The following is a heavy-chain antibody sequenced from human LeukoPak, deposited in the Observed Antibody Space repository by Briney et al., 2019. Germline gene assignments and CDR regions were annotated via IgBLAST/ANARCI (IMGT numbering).Heavy chain of an antibody. Sequence: GGSLRLSCAASGFTFSSYWMHWVRQAPGKGLVWVSRINSDGSSTSYADSVKGRFTISRDNSKNTLYLQMNSLRAEDTAVYYCAKEEGYYDILTGYYMVDYWGQGTLVTVSS. V-gene: IGHV3-74*01. J-gene: IGHJ4*02. CDR3: AKEEGYYDILTGYYMVDY. CDR1: GFTFSSYW. D-gene: IGHD3-9*01. CDR2: INSDGSST.